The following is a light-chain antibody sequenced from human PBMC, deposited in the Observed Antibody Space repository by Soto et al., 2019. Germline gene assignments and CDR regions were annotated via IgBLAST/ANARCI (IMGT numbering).Light chain of an antibody. CDR3: SSYRSSSTPVV. Sequence: QSALTQPASVSGSPGQSITISCTGTSSDVGGYNYVSWYQQHPGKAPKLMIYDVSNRPSGVSNRFSGSKSGNTASLTISGLQAEDEADYYCSSYRSSSTPVVFGGGNKVTVL. CDR2: DVS. CDR1: SSDVGGYNY. V-gene: IGLV2-14*01. J-gene: IGLJ2*01.